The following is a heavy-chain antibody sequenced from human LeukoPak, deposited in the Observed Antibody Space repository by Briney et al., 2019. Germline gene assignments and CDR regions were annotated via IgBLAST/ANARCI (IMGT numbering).Heavy chain of an antibody. CDR1: GDSISSNDYY. CDR3: ARQDVRGGTYFTLY. CDR2: ISSSGTT. V-gene: IGHV4-39*01. Sequence: SETLSLTCTVSGDSISSNDYYWGWIRQPPGKGLEWIGSISSSGTTHYNPSLKSRVTISVDTSKNEFSLKERSVTVADTAIYFCARQDVRGGTYFTLYWGQGTLVTVSS. J-gene: IGHJ4*02. D-gene: IGHD1-26*01.